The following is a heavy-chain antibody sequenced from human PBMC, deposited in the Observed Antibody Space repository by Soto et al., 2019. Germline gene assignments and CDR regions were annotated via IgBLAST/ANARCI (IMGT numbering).Heavy chain of an antibody. J-gene: IGHJ4*02. Sequence: ETLSLTCTVSGASLTNYHWSWIRQPPGKGLEWIGYIYYTGSTNYNPSLKSRVTISVDTSKNQFSLSLSSVTAADTAVYYCARGFAIGWYTYYFDYWGQGPLVTVSS. CDR3: ARGFAIGWYTYYFDY. CDR2: IYYTGST. D-gene: IGHD6-19*01. CDR1: GASLTNYH. V-gene: IGHV4-59*08.